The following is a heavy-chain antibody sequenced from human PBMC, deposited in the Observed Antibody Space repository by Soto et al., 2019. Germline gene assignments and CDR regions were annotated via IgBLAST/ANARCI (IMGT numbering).Heavy chain of an antibody. Sequence: PGGSLRLSCAASGFTVSSSYAMSWVRQAPGKGLEWVSAISGSGGSTYYADSVKGRFTISRDNSKNTLYLQMNSLRAEDTAVYYCAKVKHGGQNYYDSSGFPYDAFDIWGQGTMVTVSS. J-gene: IGHJ3*02. D-gene: IGHD3-22*01. CDR2: ISGSGGST. CDR3: AKVKHGGQNYYDSSGFPYDAFDI. V-gene: IGHV3-23*01. CDR1: GFTVSSSYA.